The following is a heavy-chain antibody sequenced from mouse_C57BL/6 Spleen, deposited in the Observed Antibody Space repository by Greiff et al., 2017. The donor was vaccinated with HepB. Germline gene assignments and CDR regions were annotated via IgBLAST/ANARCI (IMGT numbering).Heavy chain of an antibody. CDR2: INPNYGTT. D-gene: IGHD2-5*01. CDR1: GYSFTDYN. CDR3: ARDYSNSNYYAMDY. J-gene: IGHJ4*01. Sequence: EVQLQESGPELVKPGASVKISCKASGYSFTDYNMNWVKQSNGKSLEWIGVINPNYGTTSYNHKFKGKATLTVDQSSSTAYMQLNSLTSEDSAVYYCARDYSNSNYYAMDYWGQGTSVTVSS. V-gene: IGHV1-39*01.